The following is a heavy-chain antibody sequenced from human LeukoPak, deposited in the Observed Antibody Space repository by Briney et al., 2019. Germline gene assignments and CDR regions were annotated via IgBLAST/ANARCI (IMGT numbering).Heavy chain of an antibody. CDR2: ISSSSSYI. CDR1: GFTFSSYS. Sequence: PGGSLRLSCAASGFTFSSYSMNWVRQAPGKGLEWVSSISSSSSYIYYADSVKGRFTISRDNAKNSLYLRMNSLRAEDTAVYYCARDPFYGSGSYSPIGYWGQGTLVTVSS. J-gene: IGHJ4*02. V-gene: IGHV3-21*01. D-gene: IGHD3-10*01. CDR3: ARDPFYGSGSYSPIGY.